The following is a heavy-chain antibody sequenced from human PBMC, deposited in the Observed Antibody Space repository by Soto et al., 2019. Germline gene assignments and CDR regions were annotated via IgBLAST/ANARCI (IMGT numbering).Heavy chain of an antibody. Sequence: LSHTSSVAGAALISGNYYWSWISQVPGKGLEWIGHIYVTGAVDYNPSLRDRITISQDTSERQFSLNLRLVTAADTAVYYCARLRIATNNYKWFDPWGQGTLVTVSS. V-gene: IGHV4-31*03. CDR3: ARLRIATNNYKWFDP. CDR1: GAALISGNYY. J-gene: IGHJ5*02. CDR2: IYVTGAV. D-gene: IGHD2-21*01.